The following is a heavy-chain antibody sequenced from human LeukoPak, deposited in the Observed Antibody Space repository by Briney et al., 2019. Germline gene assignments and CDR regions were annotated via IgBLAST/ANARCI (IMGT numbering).Heavy chain of an antibody. CDR2: ISAYNGNT. D-gene: IGHD1-26*01. J-gene: IGHJ4*02. V-gene: IGHV1-18*01. CDR3: ARGPRGSREFDY. Sequence: GASVKVSCKASGYTFTSYGNSWERQAPGPGHELMGWISAYNGNTNYAQKLQGRVTMTTGTSTSTAYMELRSLRSDDTAVYYCARGPRGSREFDYWGQGTLVTVSS. CDR1: GYTFTSYG.